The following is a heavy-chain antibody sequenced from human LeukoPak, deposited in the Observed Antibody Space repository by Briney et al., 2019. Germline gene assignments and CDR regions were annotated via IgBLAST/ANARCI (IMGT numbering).Heavy chain of an antibody. CDR3: ASAMDPLELLPFDY. Sequence: ASVKVSCKASGYTFTSYDINWVRQATGQGLEWMGWISAYNGNTNYAQKLQGRVTMTTDTSTSTAYMELRSLRSDDTAVYYCASAMDPLELLPFDYWGQGTLVTVSS. D-gene: IGHD2-15*01. J-gene: IGHJ4*02. CDR2: ISAYNGNT. CDR1: GYTFTSYD. V-gene: IGHV1-18*01.